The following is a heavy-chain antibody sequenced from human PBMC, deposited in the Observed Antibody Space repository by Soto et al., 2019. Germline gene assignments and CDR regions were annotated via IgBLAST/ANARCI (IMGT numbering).Heavy chain of an antibody. Sequence: EVQLVESGGSLVKPGGSLRLSCAASGFTFSSYSMNWVRQAPGKGLEWVSSISSTSSYIFYSDSVKGRFTISRDNAKNSLYLQMNGLRAEDTAVYYCARESYSGYVDFDYWGQGTLVTVSS. D-gene: IGHD5-12*01. CDR3: ARESYSGYVDFDY. V-gene: IGHV3-21*01. CDR2: ISSTSSYI. J-gene: IGHJ4*02. CDR1: GFTFSSYS.